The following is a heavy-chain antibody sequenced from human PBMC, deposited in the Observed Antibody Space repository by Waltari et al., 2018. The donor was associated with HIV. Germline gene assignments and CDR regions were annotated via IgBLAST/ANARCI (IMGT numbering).Heavy chain of an antibody. CDR2: ISYDGSKK. CDR1: GFTFSSYA. Sequence: SCAASGFTFSSYAMLWVRQAPGKGLEWVALISYDGSKKYFADSVKGRFTISRDNSKRTLFLQMNSLRTEDTAVYFCAKAKDTGGYYYYFDYWGQGVLVTVSS. J-gene: IGHJ4*02. CDR3: AKAKDTGGYYYYFDY. D-gene: IGHD3-22*01. V-gene: IGHV3-30*18.